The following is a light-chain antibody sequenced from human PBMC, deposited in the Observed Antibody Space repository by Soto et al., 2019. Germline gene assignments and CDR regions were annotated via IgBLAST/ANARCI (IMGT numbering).Light chain of an antibody. CDR2: EVN. CDR3: CSYAGSSTWV. J-gene: IGLJ3*02. V-gene: IGLV2-23*02. CDR1: SSNFGSYDL. Sequence: QSVLTQPASVSGSPGQSITISCTGTSSNFGSYDLVSWYQQHPGKAPELIIYEVNKRPSGVSNRFSGSKSGNTASLTISGLQAEDEAHYYCCSYAGSSTWVFGGGTKLTVL.